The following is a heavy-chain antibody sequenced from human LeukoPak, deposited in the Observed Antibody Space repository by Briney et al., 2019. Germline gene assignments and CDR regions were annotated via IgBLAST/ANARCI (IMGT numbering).Heavy chain of an antibody. CDR3: ARGYSYSDY. CDR1: GGSFSGYY. J-gene: IGHJ4*02. V-gene: IGHV4-34*01. D-gene: IGHD5-18*01. Sequence: KSSETLSLTCAVYGGSFSGYYWSWIRQPPGKGLEWIGEINHSGSTNYNPSLKSRVTISVDTSKNQFSLKLSSVTAADTAVYYCARGYSYSDYWGQGTLVTVSS. CDR2: INHSGST.